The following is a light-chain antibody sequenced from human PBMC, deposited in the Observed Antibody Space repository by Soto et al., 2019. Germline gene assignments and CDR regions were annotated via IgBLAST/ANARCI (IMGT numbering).Light chain of an antibody. CDR1: QGISSA. V-gene: IGKV1-13*02. J-gene: IGKJ5*01. CDR3: QQFNSYMIT. CDR2: DAS. Sequence: AIQLTQSPSSLSASVGDRVTITCRASQGISSALAWYQQKPGKAPKLLIYDASSLESGVPSRFSGSGSGTDFTLTISSLQPEDFATYDCQQFNSYMITFGQGTRLEIK.